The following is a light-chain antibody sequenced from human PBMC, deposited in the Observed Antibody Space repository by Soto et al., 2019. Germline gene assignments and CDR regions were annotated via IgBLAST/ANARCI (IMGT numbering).Light chain of an antibody. CDR3: QQYNDYSWT. J-gene: IGKJ1*01. CDR2: KAS. CDR1: QSIGVW. V-gene: IGKV1-5*03. Sequence: IQMTQSPSTLSASVGDRVAITCRASQSIGVWLAWYQQKPGKAPRFVIYKASSLESGVPSRFSGSGSGTEFTLTISSLQPDDFATYYCQQYNDYSWTFGQGTQVEMK.